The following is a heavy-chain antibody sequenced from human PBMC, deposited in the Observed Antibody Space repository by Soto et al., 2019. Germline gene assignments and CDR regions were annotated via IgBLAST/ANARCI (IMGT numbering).Heavy chain of an antibody. CDR2: ITSTSVTI. CDR1: GFSFNGSS. J-gene: IGHJ4*02. CDR3: ASGEGRNGHDTRFDY. Sequence: LRLSCAASGFSFNGSSMNWFRQAPGKGLEWISYITSTSVTIYYADSVRGRFTISRDNAKNSLYLQMNGLRPEDTAVHYCASGEGRNGHDTRFDYWGQGTLVTVSS. V-gene: IGHV3-48*01. D-gene: IGHD5-12*01.